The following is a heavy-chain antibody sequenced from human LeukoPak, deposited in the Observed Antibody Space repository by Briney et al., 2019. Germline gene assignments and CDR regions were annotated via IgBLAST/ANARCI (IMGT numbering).Heavy chain of an antibody. Sequence: QPGRSLRLSCAASGFTFDDYAMHWVRQAPGKGLEWVSGISWNSGSIGYADSVKGRFTISRDNAKNTLYLQMNSLRAEDTAVYYCARDLYSSGWSNRWFDPWGQGTLVTVSS. V-gene: IGHV3-9*01. J-gene: IGHJ5*02. CDR3: ARDLYSSGWSNRWFDP. D-gene: IGHD6-19*01. CDR2: ISWNSGSI. CDR1: GFTFDDYA.